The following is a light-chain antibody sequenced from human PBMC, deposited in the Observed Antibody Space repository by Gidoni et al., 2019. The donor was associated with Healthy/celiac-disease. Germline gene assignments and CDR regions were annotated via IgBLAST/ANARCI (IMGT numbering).Light chain of an antibody. CDR1: PSVSST. J-gene: IGKJ1*01. V-gene: IGKV3D-15*01. CDR3: QQYNNWPPWT. Sequence: EIVMTQSPATLSVSPGERATLTCRASPSVSSTLAWYQQQPGQAPRPLIYGASTRATGIPARFGGSGSGTEFTLTISSLQSEDFAVYYCQQYNNWPPWTFGQGTKVEIK. CDR2: GAS.